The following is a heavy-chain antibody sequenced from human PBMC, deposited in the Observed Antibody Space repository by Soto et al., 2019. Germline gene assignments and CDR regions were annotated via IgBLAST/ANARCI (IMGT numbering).Heavy chain of an antibody. CDR1: GFTFSSYA. V-gene: IGHV3-30-3*01. D-gene: IGHD4-4*01. J-gene: IGHJ4*02. Sequence: QVQLVESGGGVVQPGRSLRLACAASGFTFSSYAMHWVRQAPGKELEWVAVISYDGSNKYYADSVKGRFTISRDNSKNTLYLQMNNLRAEDTAVYYCARELTTVTTAGTVWGQGTLVTVSS. CDR2: ISYDGSNK. CDR3: ARELTTVTTAGTV.